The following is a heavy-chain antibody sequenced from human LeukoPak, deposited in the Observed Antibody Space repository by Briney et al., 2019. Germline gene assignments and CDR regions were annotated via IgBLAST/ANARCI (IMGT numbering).Heavy chain of an antibody. CDR1: GGSITSSSYY. CDR3: ARGSRWYPDY. J-gene: IGHJ4*02. CDR2: IYYTGST. V-gene: IGHV4-39*01. Sequence: SETLSLTCTVSGGSITSSSYYWGWIRQPPGKGLEWIGSIYYTGSTFYNPSLKSRVTISVDTSKNQFSMKLSSVTAADTAVYYCARGSRWYPDYWGQGTLVTVSS. D-gene: IGHD4-23*01.